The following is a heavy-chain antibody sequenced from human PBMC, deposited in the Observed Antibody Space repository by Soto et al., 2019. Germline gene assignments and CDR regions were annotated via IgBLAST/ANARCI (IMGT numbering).Heavy chain of an antibody. J-gene: IGHJ4*02. V-gene: IGHV3-23*01. D-gene: IGHD3-3*01. CDR1: GFTFSSYA. CDR2: ISGSGRTT. CDR3: AKGFSITIFGVVIRFDY. Sequence: GGSLRLSCAASGFTFSSYAMSWVRQAPGKGLEWVSAISGSGRTTYYADSVKGRFTISRDNSKNTLYLQMNSLRAEDTAVYYCAKGFSITIFGVVIRFDYWGQGTLVTVSS.